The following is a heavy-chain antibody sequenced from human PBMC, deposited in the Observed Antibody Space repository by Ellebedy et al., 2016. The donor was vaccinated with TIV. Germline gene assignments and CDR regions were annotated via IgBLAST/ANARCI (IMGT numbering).Heavy chain of an antibody. CDR1: GFSLSPYT. V-gene: IGHV3-21*01. CDR2: ISSFSTYI. Sequence: GESLKISCAASGFSLSPYTMNWVRQAPGRGLEWVASISSFSTYIHYKDSVKGRFTISRDNAKNSLYLQMNSLRAGDTAVYHCARGGDPGYFYGMDVWGQGTTVIVSS. J-gene: IGHJ6*02. CDR3: ARGGDPGYFYGMDV. D-gene: IGHD4-17*01.